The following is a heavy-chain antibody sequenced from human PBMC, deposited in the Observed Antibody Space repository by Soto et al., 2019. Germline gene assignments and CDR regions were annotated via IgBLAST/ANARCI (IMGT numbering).Heavy chain of an antibody. V-gene: IGHV1-2*02. Sequence: GASVKVSCKASGYTFTDFYIHWVRQAPGQGLEWMGWINPNSGGTNSVQKLQGRITVTTDTSTNTAYMELRSLRSDDTAVYYCGRSSSMLGAGWSDSWGRGTLVTVSS. CDR2: INPNSGGT. J-gene: IGHJ5*01. CDR1: GYTFTDFY. D-gene: IGHD2-8*01. CDR3: GRSSSMLGAGWSDS.